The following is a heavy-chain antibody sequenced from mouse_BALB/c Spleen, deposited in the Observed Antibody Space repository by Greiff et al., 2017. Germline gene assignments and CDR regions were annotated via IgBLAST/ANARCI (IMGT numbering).Heavy chain of an antibody. CDR1: GFTFTDYY. V-gene: IGHV7-3*02. J-gene: IGHJ2*01. CDR2: IRNKANGYTT. CDR3: ARDTRYFDY. Sequence: EVQLVESGGGLVQPGGSLRLSCATSGFTFTDYYMSWVRQPPGKALEWLGFIRNKANGYTTEYSASVKGRFTISRDNSQSILYLQMNTLRAEDSATYYCARDTRYFDYWGQGTTLTVSP.